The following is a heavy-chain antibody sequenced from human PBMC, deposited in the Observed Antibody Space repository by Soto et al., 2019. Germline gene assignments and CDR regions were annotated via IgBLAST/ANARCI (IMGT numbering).Heavy chain of an antibody. V-gene: IGHV3-23*01. Sequence: HPGGSLRLSCAASGFTFSSYAMSWVRQAPGKGLEWVSAISGSGGSTYYADSVKGRFTISRDNSKNTLYLQMNSLRAEDTAVYYCAKDLYCSSTSCPPEYFQHWGQGTLVTVSS. D-gene: IGHD2-2*01. CDR3: AKDLYCSSTSCPPEYFQH. CDR2: ISGSGGST. J-gene: IGHJ1*01. CDR1: GFTFSSYA.